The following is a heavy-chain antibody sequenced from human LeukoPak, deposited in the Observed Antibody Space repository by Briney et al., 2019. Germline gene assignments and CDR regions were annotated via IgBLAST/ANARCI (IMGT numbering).Heavy chain of an antibody. J-gene: IGHJ3*02. V-gene: IGHV1-8*02. CDR2: MNPNSGNT. CDR1: GYTFTSYY. Sequence: GASVKVSCKASGYTFTSYYMHWVRQATGQGLEWMGWMNPNSGNTGYAQKFQGRVTMTRNTSISTAYMELSSLRSEDTAVYYCTRGQVDFWSGYWPGDAFDIWGQGTMVTVSS. D-gene: IGHD3-3*01. CDR3: TRGQVDFWSGYWPGDAFDI.